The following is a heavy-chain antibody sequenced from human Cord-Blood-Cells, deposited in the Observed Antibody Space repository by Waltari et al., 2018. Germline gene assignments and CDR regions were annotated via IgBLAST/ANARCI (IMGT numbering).Heavy chain of an antibody. CDR3: ARHQSSWDFDY. D-gene: IGHD6-13*01. CDR2: IYYSGST. CDR1: GGSISSSSYY. V-gene: IGHV4-39*07. Sequence: QLQLQESGPGLVKPSETLSLTCTVSGGSISSSSYYWGWIRQPLGKGLEWIGSIYYSGSTYYNPARKSRVTISVDTSKNQFSLKLSSVTAADTAVYYCARHQSSWDFDYWGQGTLVTVSS. J-gene: IGHJ4*02.